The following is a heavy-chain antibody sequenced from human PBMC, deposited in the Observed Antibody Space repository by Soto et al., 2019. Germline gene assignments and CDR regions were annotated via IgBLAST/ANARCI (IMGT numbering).Heavy chain of an antibody. J-gene: IGHJ5*01. D-gene: IGHD1-7*01. V-gene: IGHV1-18*01. CDR1: GYTFTKYG. Sequence: ASVKVSCKASGYTFTKYGIAWVRQAPGQGLEWMGWISPYNGNTVYAQKVEGRVTMATDTSTTTAYMELKSLRSDDTALYYCARTAGMSRVGTSPKVLYNYFDSWGQGTLVTVS. CDR2: ISPYNGNT. CDR3: ARTAGMSRVGTSPKVLYNYFDS.